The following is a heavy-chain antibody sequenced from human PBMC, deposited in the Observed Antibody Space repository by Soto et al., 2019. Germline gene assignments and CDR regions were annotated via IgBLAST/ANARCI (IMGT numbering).Heavy chain of an antibody. D-gene: IGHD6-19*01. J-gene: IGHJ3*02. CDR2: IYSGGST. CDR3: ASQAGPDAFDI. Sequence: GGSLRLSCAVSGLTVSSNYMSWVRQAPGEGLEWVSVIYSGGSTYYADSVKGRFTISRHNSKNTLYLQMNSLRAEDTAVYYCASQAGPDAFDIWGQGTMVTVSS. V-gene: IGHV3-53*04. CDR1: GLTVSSNY.